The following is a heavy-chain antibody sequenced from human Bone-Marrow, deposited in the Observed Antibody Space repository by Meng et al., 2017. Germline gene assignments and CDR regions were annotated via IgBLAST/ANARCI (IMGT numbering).Heavy chain of an antibody. D-gene: IGHD2-2*01. V-gene: IGHV1-69*05. Sequence: SVKVSCKASGGTFSSYAVSWVRQAPGQGLEWMGGIIPIFGTANYAQKFQGRVTITTDESTSTAYMELSSLRSEDTAVYYCARGIVVVPAGYGMDVWGQGTTVTVSS. CDR3: ARGIVVVPAGYGMDV. J-gene: IGHJ6*02. CDR1: GGTFSSYA. CDR2: IIPIFGTA.